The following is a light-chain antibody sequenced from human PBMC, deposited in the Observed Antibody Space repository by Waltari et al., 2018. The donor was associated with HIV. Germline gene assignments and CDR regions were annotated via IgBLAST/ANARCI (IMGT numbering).Light chain of an antibody. CDR2: EVK. J-gene: IGLJ3*02. Sequence: HSALTQPASVSGSPGQSITISCTGTSSNVGTYNLVSWYQQHPGKAPTLLIYEVKRRPSVLSDRFSGSKSGNTASLTGSGLQAEDEAMYYCCSYAGSDTLVFGGGTSLTIL. CDR1: SSNVGTYNL. CDR3: CSYAGSDTLV. V-gene: IGLV2-23*02.